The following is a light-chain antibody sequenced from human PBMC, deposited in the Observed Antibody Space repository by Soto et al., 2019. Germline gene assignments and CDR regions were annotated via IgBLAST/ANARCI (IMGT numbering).Light chain of an antibody. CDR3: GSFTTSSTRV. Sequence: QSALTQPASVSGSPGQSITVSCTGTSSDIGAYDYVSWYQQHPGKAPKLIIYEVSNRPSGASSRFSASKSGNTASLTISGLQAEDEADYYCGSFTTSSTRVFGTGTKLTVL. CDR1: SSDIGAYDY. CDR2: EVS. J-gene: IGLJ1*01. V-gene: IGLV2-14*01.